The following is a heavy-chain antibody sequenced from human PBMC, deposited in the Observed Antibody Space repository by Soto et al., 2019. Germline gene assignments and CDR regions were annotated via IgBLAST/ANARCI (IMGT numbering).Heavy chain of an antibody. CDR2: IWYDGSNK. CDR3: ARDLSFSIAAPADAFDI. D-gene: IGHD6-6*01. CDR1: GFTFSSYG. J-gene: IGHJ3*02. Sequence: GGSLRLSCAASGFTFSSYGMHRVRQAPGKGLEWVAVIWYDGSNKYYADSVKGRFTISRDNSKNTLYLQMNSLRAEDTAVYYCARDLSFSIAAPADAFDISGQGXMVTVS. V-gene: IGHV3-33*01.